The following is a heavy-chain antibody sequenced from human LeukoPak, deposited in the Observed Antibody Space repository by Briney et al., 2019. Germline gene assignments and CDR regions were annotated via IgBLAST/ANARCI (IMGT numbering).Heavy chain of an antibody. CDR3: ARGPVRFRRSSYYYYYYMDV. D-gene: IGHD6-6*01. CDR1: GGSFSGYY. J-gene: IGHJ6*03. Sequence: SETLSLTRAVYGGSFSGYYWSWIRQPPGKGLEWIGEINHSGSTNYNPSLKSRVTISVDTSKNQFSLKLSSVTAADTAVYYCARGPVRFRRSSYYYYYYMDVWGKGTTVTVSS. V-gene: IGHV4-34*01. CDR2: INHSGST.